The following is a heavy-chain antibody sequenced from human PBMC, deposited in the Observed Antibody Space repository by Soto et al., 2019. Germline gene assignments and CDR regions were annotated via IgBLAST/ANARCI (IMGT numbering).Heavy chain of an antibody. D-gene: IGHD6-13*01. Sequence: PSETLSLTCTVSGASVSSYYWSWIRQHPGKGLEWIGYIYYSGSTYYNPSLKSRVTISVDTSKNQFSLKLSSVTAADTAVYYCARDQQQLESYYYYYYMDVWGKGTTVTVSS. V-gene: IGHV4-31*03. CDR2: IYYSGST. CDR3: ARDQQQLESYYYYYYMDV. CDR1: GASVSSYY. J-gene: IGHJ6*03.